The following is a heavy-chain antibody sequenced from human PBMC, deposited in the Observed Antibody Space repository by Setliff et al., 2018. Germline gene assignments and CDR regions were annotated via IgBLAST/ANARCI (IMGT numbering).Heavy chain of an antibody. V-gene: IGHV1-3*01. D-gene: IGHD3-9*01. CDR3: AKVDQFDLEGLDY. Sequence: ASVKVSCKASGYTFTAYDIHWMRQAPGQSLEWMGWINGVNGNTKYSQNFQGRVTFTSDTSKNTVFLQMNSLTTDDTAVYYCAKVDQFDLEGLDYWGQGALVTVSS. CDR1: GYTFTAYD. J-gene: IGHJ4*02. CDR2: INGVNGNT.